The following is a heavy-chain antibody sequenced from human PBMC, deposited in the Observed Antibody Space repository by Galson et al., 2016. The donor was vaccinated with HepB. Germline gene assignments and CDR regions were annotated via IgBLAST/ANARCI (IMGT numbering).Heavy chain of an antibody. CDR3: EREYFWKLDQ. V-gene: IGHV3-7*03. Sequence: SLRLSCAASGFSFSRYYMAWVRQAPGKGLEWVGNIRADGTANDYVGSVKGRFTMSRDNAQKTLFLQMSSLTVEDTAVYYCEREYFWKLDQWGQGTLVTVSS. CDR1: GFSFSRYY. D-gene: IGHD3-3*01. J-gene: IGHJ5*02. CDR2: IRADGTAN.